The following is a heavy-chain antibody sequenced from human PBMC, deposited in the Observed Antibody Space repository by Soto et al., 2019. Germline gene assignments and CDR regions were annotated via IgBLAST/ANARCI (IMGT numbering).Heavy chain of an antibody. CDR3: SRGWQIVRTVDY. CDR2: ISGSGGST. V-gene: IGHV3-23*01. CDR1: GFTFSSYA. D-gene: IGHD6-6*01. Sequence: GGSLRLSCAASGFTFSSYAMSWVRQAPGKGLEWVSAISGSGGSTYYADSVKGRFTISRDNSKNTLYLQMNSLRAEDTAVYYCSRGWQIVRTVDYRGQGTLVTVYS. J-gene: IGHJ4*02.